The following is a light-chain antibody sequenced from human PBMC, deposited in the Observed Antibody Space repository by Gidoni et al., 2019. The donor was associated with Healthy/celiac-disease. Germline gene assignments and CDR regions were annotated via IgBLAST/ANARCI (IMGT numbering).Light chain of an antibody. CDR3: SSYTTNSTPLL. CDR2: DVS. V-gene: IGLV2-14*03. CDR1: SSDVGGYNQ. Sequence: QSALTQPASVSGSPGQSSTISCPGTSSDVGGYNQVAWYQQHPGKVPKLIIYDVSDRPSGVSHRFSGSMSGNTASLTISGRQAEDEADYYCSSYTTNSTPLLFGGGTKLTVL. J-gene: IGLJ3*02.